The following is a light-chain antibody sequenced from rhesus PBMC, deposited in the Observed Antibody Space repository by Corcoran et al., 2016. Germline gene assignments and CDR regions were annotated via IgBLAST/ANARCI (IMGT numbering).Light chain of an antibody. CDR1: SSDIGGYNY. J-gene: IGLJ1*01. CDR3: NSYAGSNTSI. CDR2: DVN. Sequence: QAALSQPRSVSGSPGQSVTISYNGTSSDIGGYNYVAWYQQRPGTFPKLMLYDVNKRPSGVSDRFSGSKSGNTASLTISGLQAEDEADYCCNSYAGSNTSIFGAGTRLTVL. V-gene: IGLV2-32*02.